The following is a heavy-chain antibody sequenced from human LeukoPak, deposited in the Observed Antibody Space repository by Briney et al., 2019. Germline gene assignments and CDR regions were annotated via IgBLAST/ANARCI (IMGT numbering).Heavy chain of an antibody. V-gene: IGHV4-31*03. D-gene: IGHD6-13*01. CDR1: GASINSGGYY. CDR3: ARGEPLAAAGVY. Sequence: SQTLSLTCTVSGASINSGGYYWTWIRQHPGKGLEWIGYIYYSGATDYNPSLKSRVNISLDMSENRFSLKLSSVTSADTAVYYCARGEPLAAAGVYWGQGILVTVSS. J-gene: IGHJ4*02. CDR2: IYYSGAT.